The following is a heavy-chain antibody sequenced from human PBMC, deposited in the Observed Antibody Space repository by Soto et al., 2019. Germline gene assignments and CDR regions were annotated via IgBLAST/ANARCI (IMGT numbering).Heavy chain of an antibody. D-gene: IGHD4-17*01. Sequence: AETLCLTCAVYGGSFSVYYWSWIRQPPGKGLEWIGEINHSGSTNYNPSLKSRVTIPVDTSKNQFSLKLSSVTAADTAVYYCARDEPTTVTPLDYWGQGTLVTVSS. V-gene: IGHV4-34*01. CDR1: GGSFSVYY. CDR2: INHSGST. CDR3: ARDEPTTVTPLDY. J-gene: IGHJ4*02.